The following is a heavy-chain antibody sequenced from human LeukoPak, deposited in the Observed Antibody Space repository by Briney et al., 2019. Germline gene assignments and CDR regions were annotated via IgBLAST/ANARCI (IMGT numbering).Heavy chain of an antibody. V-gene: IGHV3-48*02. J-gene: IGHJ4*02. CDR3: ARTIVGTSTYYFDY. CDR2: ISSRSSAI. CDR1: GLTFSSYS. D-gene: IGHD1-26*01. Sequence: GGSLRLSCAASGLTFSSYSMSWVRQAPGKGLEWVSYISSRSSAIYYADSVKGRFTISRDNAKNSLYLQMSSLRDEDTAVYYCARTIVGTSTYYFDYWGQGTLVTASS.